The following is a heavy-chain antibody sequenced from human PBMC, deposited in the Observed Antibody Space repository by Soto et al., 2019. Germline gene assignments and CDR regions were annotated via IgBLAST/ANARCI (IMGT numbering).Heavy chain of an antibody. CDR2: LIPIFGAA. J-gene: IGHJ5*02. D-gene: IGHD6-6*01. CDR1: GGTFTNYV. Sequence: QVQLVQSGAEVRKPGSSVKVSCKISGGTFTNYVISWLRQAPGQGLEWMGGLIPIFGAANLAQKFQGRVTITADESTSTVNMELSSLTSGDTAGYYCARGRSSPNFDPWGQGTLVTVSS. CDR3: ARGRSSPNFDP. V-gene: IGHV1-69*01.